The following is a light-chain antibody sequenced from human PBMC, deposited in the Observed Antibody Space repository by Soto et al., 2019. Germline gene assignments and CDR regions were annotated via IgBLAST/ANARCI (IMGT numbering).Light chain of an antibody. J-gene: IGLJ3*02. CDR2: EVR. CDR1: SSDVGGYYY. CDR3: SSYTSRSNWV. V-gene: IGLV2-14*01. Sequence: QSALTQPASVSGSPGQSITISCTGISSDVGGYYYVSWYQQHPDKAPKLMIYEVRNRPSGVSNRFSGSKSGNTASLTISGLQAEDEAVYHCSSYTSRSNWVFGGGTKLPVL.